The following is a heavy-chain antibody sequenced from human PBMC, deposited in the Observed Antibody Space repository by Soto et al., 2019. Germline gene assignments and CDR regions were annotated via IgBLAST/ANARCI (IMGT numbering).Heavy chain of an antibody. CDR2: ISYDGSNK. J-gene: IGHJ4*02. Sequence: GGSLRLSCAASGFTFSSYAMHWVRQAPGKGLEWVAVISYDGSNKYYADSVKGRFTISRDNSKNTLYLQMNSLRAEDTAVYYCARDPVGATTDAWIGDYFDYWGQGTLVTVSS. CDR1: GFTFSSYA. V-gene: IGHV3-30-3*01. D-gene: IGHD1-26*01. CDR3: ARDPVGATTDAWIGDYFDY.